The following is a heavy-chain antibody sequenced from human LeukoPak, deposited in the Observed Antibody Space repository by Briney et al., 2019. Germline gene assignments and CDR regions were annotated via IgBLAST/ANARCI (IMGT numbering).Heavy chain of an antibody. CDR2: IYHTGIT. J-gene: IGHJ4*02. D-gene: IGHD3-3*01. Sequence: SETLSLTCTVSDDSITIYYWSWIRQPPGKGLEWIGYIYHTGITNYNPSLNSRVTISRDTSKNHFSLELSSATAADTAVYYCARNEHYDSWSGYLGYFDYWGQGTLVTVSS. CDR1: DDSITIYY. CDR3: ARNEHYDSWSGYLGYFDY. V-gene: IGHV4-59*01.